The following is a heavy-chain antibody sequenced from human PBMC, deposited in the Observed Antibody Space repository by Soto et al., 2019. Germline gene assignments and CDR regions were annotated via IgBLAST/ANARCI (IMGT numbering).Heavy chain of an antibody. J-gene: IGHJ5*02. CDR3: ARRAASP. CDR1: GFTVSSYE. V-gene: IGHV3-48*03. Sequence: GGSLRLSCAVSGFTVSSYEMSWVRQAPGKGLEWVSYITSSGTTIKYADSVKGRFTISRDNANNSLLLQMNSLRAEDTAVYYCARRAASPWGRGTLVTVSS. CDR2: ITSSGTTI.